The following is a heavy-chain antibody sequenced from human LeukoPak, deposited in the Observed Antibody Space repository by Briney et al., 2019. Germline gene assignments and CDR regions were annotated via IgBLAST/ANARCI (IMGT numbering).Heavy chain of an antibody. CDR2: IWYDGSNK. CDR3: AKNLMGDAAYSWYFDL. Sequence: GGSLRLSCAASGFTFSSYDMHWVRQAPGKGLEWVAVIWYDGSNKYYADSVKGRFTISRDNSKNTMYLQMNSLRAEDTAVYYCAKNLMGDAAYSWYFDLWGRGTLVTVSS. J-gene: IGHJ2*01. D-gene: IGHD1-26*01. CDR1: GFTFSSYD. V-gene: IGHV3-33*06.